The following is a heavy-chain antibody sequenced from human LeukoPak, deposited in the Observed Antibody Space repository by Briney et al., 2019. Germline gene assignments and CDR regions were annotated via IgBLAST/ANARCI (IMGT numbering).Heavy chain of an antibody. J-gene: IGHJ5*02. V-gene: IGHV3-30-3*01. CDR3: ARGLEVWFGEYEYNWFDP. CDR1: GFTFSSYA. Sequence: PGGSLRLSCAASGFTFSSYAMHWVRQAPGKGLEWVAVISYDGSNKYYADSVKGRFTISRDNSKNTLYLQMNSLRAEDTAVYYCARGLEVWFGEYEYNWFDPWGQGTLVTVSS. CDR2: ISYDGSNK. D-gene: IGHD3-10*01.